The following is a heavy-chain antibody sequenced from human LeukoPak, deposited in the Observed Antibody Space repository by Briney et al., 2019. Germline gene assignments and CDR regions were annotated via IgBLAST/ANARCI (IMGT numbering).Heavy chain of an antibody. CDR3: AGGASGTLAY. CDR1: GYTFTGYY. CDR2: INPNSGDT. J-gene: IGHJ4*02. D-gene: IGHD1-7*01. Sequence: ASVKVSCKASGYTFTGYYIHWVRQAPGQGLEWMGWINPNSGDTNYAQNFQGRVTLTRDTSISTAYVELRSLRSDDTAVFYCAGGASGTLAYWGLGTLATVSS. V-gene: IGHV1-2*02.